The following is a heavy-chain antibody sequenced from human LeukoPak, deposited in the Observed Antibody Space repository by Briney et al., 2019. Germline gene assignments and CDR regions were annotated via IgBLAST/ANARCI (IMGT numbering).Heavy chain of an antibody. Sequence: SETLSLTCTVSGASVSSSYWDWMRQPPGKGLEWIGYIHNSGSTSYNPSLKSRLAIAIDRARSQFSLKLTSVSAADTAVYYCGRHGYSESDLSLPWGQGTLVTVSS. CDR1: GASVSSSY. J-gene: IGHJ5*02. CDR2: IHNSGST. V-gene: IGHV4-59*08. CDR3: GRHGYSESDLSLP. D-gene: IGHD5-12*01.